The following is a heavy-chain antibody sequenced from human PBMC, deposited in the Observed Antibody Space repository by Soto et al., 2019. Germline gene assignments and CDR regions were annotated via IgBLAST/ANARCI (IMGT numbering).Heavy chain of an antibody. CDR3: ARAPMVLTRSYFDS. CDR1: AGSISNFY. D-gene: IGHD3-22*01. CDR2: ISSSGNT. V-gene: IGHV4-59*01. Sequence: PSETLSLTCTFSAGSISNFYWSWIRQPPGKGLEWIGYISSSGNTNYNPSLKSRVSISVDTSKNQFSLNLTSVTAADTGVYYCARAPMVLTRSYFDSWGQGTPVTGSS. J-gene: IGHJ4*02.